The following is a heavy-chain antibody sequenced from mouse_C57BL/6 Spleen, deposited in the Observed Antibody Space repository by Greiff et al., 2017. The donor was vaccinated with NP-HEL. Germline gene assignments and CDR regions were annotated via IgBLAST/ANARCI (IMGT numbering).Heavy chain of an antibody. CDR3: ALGHDSFAY. V-gene: IGHV1-69*01. J-gene: IGHJ3*01. CDR1: GYTFTSYW. Sequence: VQLQQPGAELVMPGASVKLSCKASGYTFTSYWMHWVKQRPGQGLEWIGEIDPSDSYTNYNQKFKGKSTLTVDKSSSTAYMQLSSLTSEDSAVYYCALGHDSFAYWGQGTLVTVSA. D-gene: IGHD3-3*01. CDR2: IDPSDSYT.